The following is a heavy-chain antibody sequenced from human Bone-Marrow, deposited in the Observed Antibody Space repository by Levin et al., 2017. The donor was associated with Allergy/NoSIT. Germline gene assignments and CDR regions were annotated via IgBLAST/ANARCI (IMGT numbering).Heavy chain of an antibody. CDR3: ARDPARGYYDSSGYSGDH. D-gene: IGHD3-22*01. V-gene: IGHV3-48*02. J-gene: IGHJ4*02. Sequence: HPGESLKISCAASGFSFWHYTMNWVRQAPGKGLEWVSCISSSGDSTYYADSVKGRFTISRDNAKNSLYLQLNRLRDEDTALYYCARDPARGYYDSSGYSGDHWGQGTLVTVSS. CDR1: GFSFWHYT. CDR2: ISSSGDST.